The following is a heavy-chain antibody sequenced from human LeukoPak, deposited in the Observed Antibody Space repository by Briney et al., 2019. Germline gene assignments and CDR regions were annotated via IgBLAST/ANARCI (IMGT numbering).Heavy chain of an antibody. J-gene: IGHJ4*02. CDR1: GFTFSGYS. CDR3: ASRDGSYGY. CDR2: ITSSSYI. V-gene: IGHV3-21*01. Sequence: GGSLRLSCAASGFTFSGYSMNWVRQAPGKGLEWVSSITSSSYIYYADSVKGRFTISRDNAKNSLSLQMNSLRAEDTAVYYCASRDGSYGYWGQGTLVTVSS. D-gene: IGHD1-26*01.